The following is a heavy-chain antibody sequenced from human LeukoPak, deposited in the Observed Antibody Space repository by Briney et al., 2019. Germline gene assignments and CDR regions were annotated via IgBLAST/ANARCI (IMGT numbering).Heavy chain of an antibody. CDR2: IYQSGRT. CDR3: ARDRCSGGSCYAWDFDY. CDR1: GYSISSGYY. J-gene: IGHJ4*02. Sequence: SETLSLTCNVSGYSISSGYYWGWIRQPPGKGLEWIGSIYQSGRTFYNPSLKSRVTMSLDTSKNQFSLNLSSVTAADTAVYYCARDRCSGGSCYAWDFDYWGQGTLVTVSS. V-gene: IGHV4-38-2*02. D-gene: IGHD2-15*01.